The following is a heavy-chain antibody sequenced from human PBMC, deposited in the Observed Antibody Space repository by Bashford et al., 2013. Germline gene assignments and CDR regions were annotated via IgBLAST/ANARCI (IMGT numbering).Heavy chain of an antibody. Sequence: SETLSLTCTVSGGSISSGGYYWSWIRQHPGKGLEWIGYIYYSGSTYYNPSLKSRVTISVDTSKNQFSLKLSSVTAADTAVYYCARFRGWAIAVSPYYYYGMDVWAKGPRSPSP. D-gene: IGHD2-15*01. CDR2: IYYSGST. CDR3: ARFRGWAIAVSPYYYYGMDV. V-gene: IGHV4-31*03. J-gene: IGHJ6*02. CDR1: GGSISSGGYY.